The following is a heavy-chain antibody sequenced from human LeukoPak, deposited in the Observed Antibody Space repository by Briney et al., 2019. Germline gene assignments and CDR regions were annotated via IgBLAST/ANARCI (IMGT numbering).Heavy chain of an antibody. Sequence: PGGSLRLSCGASGFTFSRYSMNWVRQAPGKGLEWVSSISSSGSYIYYADSVKGRFTISRDNAKNSLYLQMSSLRAEDTAVYYCASRNQYCGGDCFWAFDIWGQGTMVSVSS. CDR2: ISSSGSYI. CDR1: GFTFSRYS. J-gene: IGHJ3*02. D-gene: IGHD2-21*02. CDR3: ASRNQYCGGDCFWAFDI. V-gene: IGHV3-21*01.